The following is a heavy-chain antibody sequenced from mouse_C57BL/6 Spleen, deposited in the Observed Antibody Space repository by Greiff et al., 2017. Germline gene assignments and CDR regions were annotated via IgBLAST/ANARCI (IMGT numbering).Heavy chain of an antibody. CDR3: ARAEDYSNPYWYFDV. CDR2: INPGSGGT. V-gene: IGHV1-54*01. D-gene: IGHD2-5*01. CDR1: GYAFTNYL. J-gene: IGHJ1*03. Sequence: VQLQQSGAELVRPGTSVKVSCKASGYAFTNYLIEWVKQRPGQGLEWIGVINPGSGGTNYNEKFKGKATLTADKSSSTAYMQLSSLTSEDSAVYFGARAEDYSNPYWYFDVWGTGTTVTVSS.